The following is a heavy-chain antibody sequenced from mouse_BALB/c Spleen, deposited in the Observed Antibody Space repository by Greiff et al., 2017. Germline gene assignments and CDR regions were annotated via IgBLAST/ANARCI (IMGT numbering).Heavy chain of an antibody. D-gene: IGHD6-1*01. CDR3: SSDNGDYFDY. Sequence: EVQLQQSGAELVRSGASVKLSCTASGFNIKDYYMHWVKQRPEQGLEWIGWIDPENGDTEYAPKFQGKATISADTSSNTAYLQLSSLTSEDTAVYYCSSDNGDYFDYWGQGTTLTVSS. V-gene: IGHV14-4*02. CDR1: GFNIKDYY. J-gene: IGHJ2*01. CDR2: IDPENGDT.